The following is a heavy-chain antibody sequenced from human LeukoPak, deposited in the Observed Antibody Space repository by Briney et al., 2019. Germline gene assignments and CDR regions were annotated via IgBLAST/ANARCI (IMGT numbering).Heavy chain of an antibody. J-gene: IGHJ4*02. CDR2: IYHDGSYK. CDR3: TRDSAKSFDD. Sequence: GGSLRLSCAASGFTFRNYGFHWVRQAPGKGLEWVAVIYHDGSYKFYADSVKGRFTFSRDNSKNTVFLEINSLRGEDTAMYYCTRDSAKSFDDWGQGTLVTVSS. V-gene: IGHV3-33*01. CDR1: GFTFRNYG. D-gene: IGHD4/OR15-4a*01.